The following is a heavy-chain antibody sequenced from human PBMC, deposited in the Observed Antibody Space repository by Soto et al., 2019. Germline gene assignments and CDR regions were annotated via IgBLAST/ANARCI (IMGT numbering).Heavy chain of an antibody. V-gene: IGHV1-8*01. CDR1: GYTFTSYD. CDR3: ARGGQRWLQFYYYYGMDV. D-gene: IGHD5-12*01. J-gene: IGHJ6*02. Sequence: QVQLVQSGAEVKKPGASVKVSCKASGYTFTSYDINWVRQATGQGLEWMGWMNPNSGNTGYAQKFQGRVTMTRNTXIXTXXMELSSLRSEDTAVYYCARGGQRWLQFYYYYGMDVWGQGTTVTVSS. CDR2: MNPNSGNT.